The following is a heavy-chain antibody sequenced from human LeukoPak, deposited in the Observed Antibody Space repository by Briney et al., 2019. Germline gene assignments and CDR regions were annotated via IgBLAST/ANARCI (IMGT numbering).Heavy chain of an antibody. Sequence: SETLSLSCAVYGGSFSGYYWSWIRQPPGKGLEWIGEINHSGSTNYNPSLKSRVTISVDTSKNQFSLKLRSVTAADTALYYCARGGSLILVRSYNYFDPWGQGILVTVSS. CDR1: GGSFSGYY. V-gene: IGHV4-34*01. J-gene: IGHJ5*02. CDR3: ARGGSLILVRSYNYFDP. D-gene: IGHD3-10*01. CDR2: INHSGST.